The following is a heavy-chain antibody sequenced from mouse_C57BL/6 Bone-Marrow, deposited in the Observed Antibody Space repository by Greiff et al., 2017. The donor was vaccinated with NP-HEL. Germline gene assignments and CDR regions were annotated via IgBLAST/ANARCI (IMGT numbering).Heavy chain of an antibody. Sequence: QVQLQQSGAELVRPGASVKLSCKASGYTFTDYYINWVKQRPGQGLEWIARIYPGSGNTYYNEKFTGKATLTAEKSSSTAYMQLSSLTSEDSAVYFCARGWFWFAYWGQGTLVTVSA. CDR3: ARGWFWFAY. CDR1: GYTFTDYY. V-gene: IGHV1-76*01. D-gene: IGHD2-3*01. J-gene: IGHJ3*01. CDR2: IYPGSGNT.